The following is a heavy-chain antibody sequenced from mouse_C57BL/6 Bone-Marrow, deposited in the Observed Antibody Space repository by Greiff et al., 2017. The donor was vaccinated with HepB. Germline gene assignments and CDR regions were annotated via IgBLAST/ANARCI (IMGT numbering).Heavy chain of an antibody. J-gene: IGHJ2*01. CDR1: GYTFTSYG. D-gene: IGHD4-1*01. CDR2: IYPRSGNT. Sequence: QVQLQQSGAELARPGASVKLSCKASGYTFTSYGISWVKQRTGQGLEWIGEIYPRSGNTYYNEKFKGKATLTADKSSSTAYMELRSLTSEDSAVYFCAREIPGTGGDDWGQGTTLTVSS. V-gene: IGHV1-81*01. CDR3: AREIPGTGGDD.